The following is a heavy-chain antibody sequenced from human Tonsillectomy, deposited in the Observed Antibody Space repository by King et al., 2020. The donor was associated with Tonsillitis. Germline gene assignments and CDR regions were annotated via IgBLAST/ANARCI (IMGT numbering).Heavy chain of an antibody. CDR2: IWYDGSNR. J-gene: IGHJ2*01. Sequence: QVQLVESGGGVVQPGRSLRLSCVVSGFTFSSYGMHWVRQAPGKGLEWVAVIWYDGSNRDYVDSGKGRFPISRDDSKNTLYLQMNSLRAEDTAVYYCARKNDWYFDLWGRGTLVTVSS. D-gene: IGHD1-1*01. CDR3: ARKNDWYFDL. V-gene: IGHV3-33*08. CDR1: GFTFSSYG.